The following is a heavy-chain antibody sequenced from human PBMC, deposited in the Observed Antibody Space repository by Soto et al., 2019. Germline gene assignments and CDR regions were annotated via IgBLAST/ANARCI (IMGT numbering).Heavy chain of an antibody. CDR1: GYSFTSYW. Sequence: GESLKISCKGSGYSFTSYWISWVRQMPGKGLEWMGRIDPSDSYTNYSPSFQGHVTISADKSISTAYLQWSSLKASDTATYYCASHYYYGSGSSSYYYGMDVWGQGTTVTVSS. J-gene: IGHJ6*02. CDR3: ASHYYYGSGSSSYYYGMDV. CDR2: IDPSDSYT. D-gene: IGHD3-10*01. V-gene: IGHV5-10-1*01.